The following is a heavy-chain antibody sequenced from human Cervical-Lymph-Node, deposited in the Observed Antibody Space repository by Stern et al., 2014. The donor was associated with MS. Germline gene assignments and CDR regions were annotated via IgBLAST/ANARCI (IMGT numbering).Heavy chain of an antibody. Sequence: QLQLQESGPGLVKPSQTLSLTCTVSGGSTSSGAYYWSWIRQHPGNGLEWIGYIYFDGNTYYNPSLKSRVTMSIDTSKNHFSLNLSSVTAADTAVYYCARAEGSFYRSDYYFDAFDSWGQGTMVTVSS. CDR2: IYFDGNT. V-gene: IGHV4-31*03. CDR1: GGSTSSGAYY. CDR3: ARAEGSFYRSDYYFDAFDS. D-gene: IGHD3-22*01. J-gene: IGHJ3*02.